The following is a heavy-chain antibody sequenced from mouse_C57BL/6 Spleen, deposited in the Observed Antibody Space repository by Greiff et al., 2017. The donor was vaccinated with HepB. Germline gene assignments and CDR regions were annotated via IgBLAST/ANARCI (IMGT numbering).Heavy chain of an antibody. D-gene: IGHD2-5*01. J-gene: IGHJ4*01. Sequence: VQLKQSGAELVRPGASVKLSCTASGFNIKDDYMHWVKQRPEQGLEWIGWIDPENGDTEYASKFQGKATITADTSSNTAYLQLSSLTSEDTAVYYCTRGPYYSNYGAMDYWGQGTSVTVSS. CDR2: IDPENGDT. CDR1: GFNIKDDY. V-gene: IGHV14-4*01. CDR3: TRGPYYSNYGAMDY.